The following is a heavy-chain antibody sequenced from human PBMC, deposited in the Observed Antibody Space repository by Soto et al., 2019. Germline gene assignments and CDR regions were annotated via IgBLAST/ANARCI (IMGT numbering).Heavy chain of an antibody. V-gene: IGHV3-23*01. J-gene: IGHJ4*02. CDR1: GFPFSSYA. CDR3: ARRTWRGRADY. Sequence: EVQLLASGGGLVQPGGSLRLSCAASGFPFSSYAMSWVRQAPGKGLEWGSAIGGSGGDTFYADSVKGRFTVSRDNAENTLSLQLNSLRVEDTAIYYCARRTWRGRADYWGQGILVTVSS. D-gene: IGHD3-3*01. CDR2: IGGSGGDT.